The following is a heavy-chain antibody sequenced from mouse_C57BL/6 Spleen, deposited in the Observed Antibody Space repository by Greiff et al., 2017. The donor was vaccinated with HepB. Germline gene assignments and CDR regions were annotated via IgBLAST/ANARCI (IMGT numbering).Heavy chain of an antibody. CDR3: ARSGFTTVVATDY. CDR2: IDPNSGGT. CDR1: GYTFTSYW. Sequence: VKQSCKASGYTFTSYWMHWVKQRPGRGLEWIGRIDPNSGGTKYNEKFKSKATLTVDKPSSTAYMQLSSLTSEDSAVYYCARSGFTTVVATDYWGQGTTLTVSS. D-gene: IGHD1-1*01. J-gene: IGHJ2*01. V-gene: IGHV1-72*01.